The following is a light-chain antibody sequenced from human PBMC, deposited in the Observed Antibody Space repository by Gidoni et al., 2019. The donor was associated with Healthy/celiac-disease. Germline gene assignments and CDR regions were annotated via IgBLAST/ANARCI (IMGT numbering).Light chain of an antibody. J-gene: IGKJ4*02. CDR1: QSVSSSY. CDR2: GAS. V-gene: IGKV3-20*01. CDR3: QQYGSP. Sequence: EIALTQSPGTLSLSPGERATLSCRTSQSVSSSYLAWYQQKPGQAPRLLIYGASSRATGIPDRFRGSGSGTDFTLTISRLEPEDFAVYYCQQYGSPFGGGTKVEIK.